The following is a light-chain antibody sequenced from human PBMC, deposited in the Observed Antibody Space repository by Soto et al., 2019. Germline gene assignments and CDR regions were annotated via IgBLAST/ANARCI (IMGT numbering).Light chain of an antibody. CDR3: SSYAGSNAYV. V-gene: IGLV2-8*01. CDR1: SSDVGYNY. Sequence: QSALTQPPSASGSPGQSVTISYTGTSSDVGYNYVSWYQQHPGKAPKLMIYEVSKRPSGVPDRFSGSKSGNTASLTVSGLQAEDEADYYCSSYAGSNAYVFGTGTKLTVL. J-gene: IGLJ1*01. CDR2: EVS.